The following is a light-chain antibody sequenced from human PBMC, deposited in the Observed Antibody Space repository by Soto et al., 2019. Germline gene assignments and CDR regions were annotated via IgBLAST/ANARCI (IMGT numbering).Light chain of an antibody. CDR3: ASYTTSSTYV. Sequence: QSVPTQPASVSGSPGQSIAISCTGTSSDVGAFNYVSWYQQHPGKAPKFMIFDVSSRPSGVSDRFSGSKSGNTASLTISGLQTEDEADYYCASYTTSSTYVFGTGTKLTVL. V-gene: IGLV2-14*03. J-gene: IGLJ1*01. CDR2: DVS. CDR1: SSDVGAFNY.